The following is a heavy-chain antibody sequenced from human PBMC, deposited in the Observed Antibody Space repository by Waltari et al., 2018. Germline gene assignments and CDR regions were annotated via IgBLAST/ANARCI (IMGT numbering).Heavy chain of an antibody. D-gene: IGHD2-2*01. Sequence: QVQLVQSGAEVKKPESSVKVSCQASGGTFSTHLITWVRQAPGQGLEWMGQIAPIRGIANYAQKFQARVTITADESTSTSYMELSSLTSEDTAVYYCARGAAPMAVTSLDFWGQGTLVTVSS. CDR2: IAPIRGIA. CDR3: ARGAAPMAVTSLDF. CDR1: GGTFSTHL. J-gene: IGHJ4*02. V-gene: IGHV1-69*04.